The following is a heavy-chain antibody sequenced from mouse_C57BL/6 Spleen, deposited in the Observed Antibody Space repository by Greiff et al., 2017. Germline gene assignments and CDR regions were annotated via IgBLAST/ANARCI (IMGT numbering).Heavy chain of an antibody. Sequence: VTLVESGPGILQPSQTLSLTCSFSGFSLSTFGMGVGWIRQPSGKGLEWLAHIWWDEANDTNPCMKSRRTIAKETSKKQLFLKMANVDTANTATYYCARGDSSGDVDYWGQGTSLTVSS. D-gene: IGHD3-2*02. CDR1: GFSLSTFGMG. J-gene: IGHJ2*02. V-gene: IGHV8-8*01. CDR3: ARGDSSGDVDY. CDR2: IWWDEAN.